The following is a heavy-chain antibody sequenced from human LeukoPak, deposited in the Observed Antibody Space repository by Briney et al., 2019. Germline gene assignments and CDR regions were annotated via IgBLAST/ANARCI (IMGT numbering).Heavy chain of an antibody. J-gene: IGHJ4*02. D-gene: IGHD3-22*01. V-gene: IGHV1-46*01. CDR2: ISPGGTSA. CDR1: GYTFMNYY. CDR3: ARASFSDYYDRSGHYDY. Sequence: ASVKVSCKASGYTFMNYYLHWVRQAPGLGLEWLGIISPGGTSATYAQEFRGRVTMTTDTSTSTVYMELRSLRSDDTAVYYCARASFSDYYDRSGHYDYWGQGTLVTVSS.